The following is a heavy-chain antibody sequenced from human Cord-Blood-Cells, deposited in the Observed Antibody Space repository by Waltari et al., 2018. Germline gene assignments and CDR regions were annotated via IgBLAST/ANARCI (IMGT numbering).Heavy chain of an antibody. CDR3: ARRCSSTSCYFRVDY. Sequence: QLQLQESGPGLVKPSETLSLTCTVSGGSISSSSYYWGWIRQPPGKGLEWIGSIYYSGSTYYNPSRKSRVTISVDTSKNQFSLKLRSVTAADTAVYYCARRCSSTSCYFRVDYWGQGTLVTVSS. CDR2: IYYSGST. D-gene: IGHD2-2*01. V-gene: IGHV4-39*01. CDR1: GGSISSSSYY. J-gene: IGHJ4*02.